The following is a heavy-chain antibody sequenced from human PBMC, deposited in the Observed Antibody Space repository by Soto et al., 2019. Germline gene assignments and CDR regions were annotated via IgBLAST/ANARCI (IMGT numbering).Heavy chain of an antibody. J-gene: IGHJ6*03. CDR2: IYYSGST. CDR1: GGSIASYY. D-gene: IGHD6-13*01. V-gene: IGHV4-59*08. Sequence: SETLSLTCPVSGGSIASYYWSWIRQPPGKGLEWIGYIYYSGSTNYNPSLKSRVTISVDTSKNQFSLKLSSVTAADTAVYYCARGLASSSWYPGDYYYYYMDVWGKGTTVT. CDR3: ARGLASSSWYPGDYYYYYMDV.